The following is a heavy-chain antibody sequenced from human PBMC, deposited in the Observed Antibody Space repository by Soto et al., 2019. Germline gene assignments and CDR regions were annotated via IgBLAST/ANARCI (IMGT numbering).Heavy chain of an antibody. V-gene: IGHV4-30-4*02. CDR2: IYYSGNT. Sequence: SETLSLTCSVSGGSISSGYYYWSWIRQPPGKGLEWIGNIYYSGNTYYNPSLKSRLIISVDTSKNQFSLKLSSVTAADTAVYYCALIAVAGSGYFDYWGQGTLVTVSS. D-gene: IGHD6-19*01. J-gene: IGHJ4*02. CDR3: ALIAVAGSGYFDY. CDR1: GGSISSGYYY.